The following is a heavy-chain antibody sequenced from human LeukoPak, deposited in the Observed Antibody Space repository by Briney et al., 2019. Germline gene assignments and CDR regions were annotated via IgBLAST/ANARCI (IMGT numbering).Heavy chain of an antibody. J-gene: IGHJ4*02. Sequence: PGGSLRLSCAASGFTFTSYSMNWVRQAPGKGLEWVSTISGGGGSTYYADSVKGRFTISRDNSKNTLYLQMNSLRAEDTAVYYCAKVKAVEMATIFGFDYWGQGTLVTVSS. CDR3: AKVKAVEMATIFGFDY. CDR2: ISGGGGST. V-gene: IGHV3-23*01. CDR1: GFTFTSYS. D-gene: IGHD5-24*01.